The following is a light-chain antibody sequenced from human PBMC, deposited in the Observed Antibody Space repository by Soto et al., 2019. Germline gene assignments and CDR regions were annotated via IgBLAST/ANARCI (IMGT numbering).Light chain of an antibody. V-gene: IGKV1-5*03. CDR1: QSISVW. CDR3: QQYNTNSST. Sequence: GDRVTITCRASQSISVWLAWYQQKPGKAPILLIYRASTLQSGVPSRFSGSGSGTEFTLTISSLQPDDFATYYCQQYNTNSSTFGQGTKVEIK. J-gene: IGKJ1*01. CDR2: RAS.